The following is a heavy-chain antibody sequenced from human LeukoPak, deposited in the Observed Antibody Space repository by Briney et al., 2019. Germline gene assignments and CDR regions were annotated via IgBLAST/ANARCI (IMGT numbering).Heavy chain of an antibody. CDR1: GFTFRSHW. CDR3: AKEFSATPRTAAQTGDAFDV. V-gene: IGHV3-7*01. D-gene: IGHD7-27*01. J-gene: IGHJ3*01. Sequence: GGSLRLSCVVSGFTFRSHWMSWVRQAPGKGLEWVANIKHEGSEKYYLDSVRGRFTISRDNSKNTLNLQMNSLRPEDTAVYYCAKEFSATPRTAAQTGDAFDVWGQGTMVTVSS. CDR2: IKHEGSEK.